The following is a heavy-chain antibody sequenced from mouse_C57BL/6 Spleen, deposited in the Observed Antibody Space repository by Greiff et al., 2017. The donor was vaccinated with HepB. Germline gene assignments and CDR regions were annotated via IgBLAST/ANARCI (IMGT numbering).Heavy chain of an antibody. V-gene: IGHV5-9-1*02. CDR1: GFTFSSYA. CDR3: TRDRGYGSSPVYFDY. CDR2: ISSGGDYI. J-gene: IGHJ2*01. D-gene: IGHD1-1*01. Sequence: EVMLVESGEGLVKPGGSLKLSCAASGFTFSSYAMSWVRQTPEKRLEWVAYISSGGDYIYYADTVKGRFTISRDNARNTLYLQMSSLKSEDTAMYYCTRDRGYGSSPVYFDYWGQGTTLTVSS.